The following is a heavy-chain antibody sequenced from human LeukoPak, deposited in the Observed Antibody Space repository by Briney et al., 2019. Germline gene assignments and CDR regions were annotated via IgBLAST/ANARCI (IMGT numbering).Heavy chain of an antibody. J-gene: IGHJ4*02. Sequence: SETLSLTCTVSGGSISSYYWSWIRQPPGKGLECIGYVYNSGSTNYNPSLKSRATISGDTSKNQFSLKLSSVTAADTAMYDCARLCSGQQQPGPYYFDYWGQGTLVTVSS. CDR3: ARLCSGQQQPGPYYFDY. CDR2: VYNSGST. CDR1: GGSISSYY. D-gene: IGHD6-13*01. V-gene: IGHV4-59*01.